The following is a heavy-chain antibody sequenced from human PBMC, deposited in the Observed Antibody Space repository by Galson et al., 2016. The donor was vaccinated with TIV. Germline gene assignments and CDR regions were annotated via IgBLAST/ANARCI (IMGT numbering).Heavy chain of an antibody. D-gene: IGHD2-15*01. CDR2: INPIFRTP. CDR3: ARETCSGGTCYSRIGAFDI. CDR1: GGTFSFYA. Sequence: SVKVSCKASGGTFSFYAITWVRQAPGQGLEWMGGINPIFRTPNYAQKFQGRVTMTADDSTRTAYMELRSLGSEDTAVYYCARETCSGGTCYSRIGAFDIWGQGTMVTVSS. J-gene: IGHJ3*02. V-gene: IGHV1-69*13.